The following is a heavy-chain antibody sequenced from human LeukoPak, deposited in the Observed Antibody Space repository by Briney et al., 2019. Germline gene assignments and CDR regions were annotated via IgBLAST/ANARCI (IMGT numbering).Heavy chain of an antibody. J-gene: IGHJ3*02. Sequence: GTSLRLSCAVSGFTIRIYGMHWVRQAPGKGLEWVAMISHDGGAEHYGDSVKGRFTISRDDSKNTLYLQMNSLRAEDTAVYYCARKYSGSYSDAFDIWGQGTMVTVSS. CDR1: GFTIRIYG. V-gene: IGHV3-30*03. CDR2: ISHDGGAE. D-gene: IGHD1-26*01. CDR3: ARKYSGSYSDAFDI.